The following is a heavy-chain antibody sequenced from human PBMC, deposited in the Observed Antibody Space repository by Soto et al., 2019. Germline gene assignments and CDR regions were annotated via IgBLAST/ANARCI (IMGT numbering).Heavy chain of an antibody. CDR3: AKRSSSSTFDY. V-gene: IGHV3-23*01. CDR2: ISGSDDST. D-gene: IGHD6-6*01. J-gene: IGHJ4*02. CDR1: GFTFSSYA. Sequence: GGSLRLSCAASGFTFSSYAMSWVRQAPGKGLEWVSVISGSDDSTYYADSVKGRFTNSRDNSKNTLYLQMNSLRAEDTAVYYCAKRSSSSTFDYWGQGTLVTLS.